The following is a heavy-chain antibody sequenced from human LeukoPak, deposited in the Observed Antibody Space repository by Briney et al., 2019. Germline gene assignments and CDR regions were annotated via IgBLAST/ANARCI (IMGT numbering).Heavy chain of an antibody. D-gene: IGHD6-6*01. J-gene: IGHJ4*02. CDR1: GYGFTSYW. V-gene: IGHV5-51*01. Sequence: GESLKISCKGSGYGFTSYWIGWVRQMSGKGLEWMGIIYPGDSATRYSPSFQGQVTISADKSISTAYLQWSSLKASDTAMYYCARQKGIAARELDYWGQGTLVTVSS. CDR3: ARQKGIAARELDY. CDR2: IYPGDSAT.